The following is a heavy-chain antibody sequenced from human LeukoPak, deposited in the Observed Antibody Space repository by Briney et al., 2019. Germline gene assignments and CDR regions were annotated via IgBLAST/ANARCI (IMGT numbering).Heavy chain of an antibody. CDR3: ARDDLLDSGRDGNDAFDI. Sequence: GGSLRLSCAASGFTFSSYAMHWVRQAPGKGLEWVAVISYDGSNKYYADSVKGRFTNSRDNSKNTLYLQMNSLRAEDTAVYYCARDDLLDSGRDGNDAFDIWGQGTMVTVSS. D-gene: IGHD1-26*01. CDR1: GFTFSSYA. J-gene: IGHJ3*02. V-gene: IGHV3-30-3*01. CDR2: ISYDGSNK.